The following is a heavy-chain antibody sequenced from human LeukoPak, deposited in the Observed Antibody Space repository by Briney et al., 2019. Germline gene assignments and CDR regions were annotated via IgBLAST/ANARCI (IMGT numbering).Heavy chain of an antibody. V-gene: IGHV3-7*01. D-gene: IGHD5-18*01. Sequence: GGSLRLSCAASGFTFSSHRMSWVRQAPGKGLEWVANIKKDGSEKYYVDSVKGRFTISRDNAKTSLYLQMNSLRAKDTAVYYCARDLSGVTGYTYGRGIDYWGQGTLVTVSS. J-gene: IGHJ4*02. CDR3: ARDLSGVTGYTYGRGIDY. CDR2: IKKDGSEK. CDR1: GFTFSSHR.